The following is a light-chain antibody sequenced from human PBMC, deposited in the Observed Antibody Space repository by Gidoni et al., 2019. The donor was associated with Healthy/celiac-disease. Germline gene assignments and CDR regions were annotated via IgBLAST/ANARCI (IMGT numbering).Light chain of an antibody. J-gene: IGLJ2*01. CDR1: SLRSYY. CDR2: GKN. Sequence: SSELTQDPALSVALGQTVRITCQGDSLRSYYASWYQQKPGQAPVLVLYGKNNRPSGIPDRFSGSSSGNTASLTITGAQAEDEADYYCNSRDSSGNHVVFGGGTKLTVL. CDR3: NSRDSSGNHVV. V-gene: IGLV3-19*01.